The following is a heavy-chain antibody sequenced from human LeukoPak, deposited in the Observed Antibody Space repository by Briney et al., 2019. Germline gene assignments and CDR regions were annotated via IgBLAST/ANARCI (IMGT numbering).Heavy chain of an antibody. CDR1: GVTVSGSA. V-gene: IGHV3-73*01. CDR3: TRHWFDP. Sequence: GGSLRLSCAASGVTVSGSAMHWVRQASGKGLEFVCRIRSKANSYAAAYAASVKGRCTISKDDTKNTAYLQTNSLKTEDTAVYYCTRHWFDPWGQGTLVTVSS. J-gene: IGHJ5*02. CDR2: IRSKANSYAA.